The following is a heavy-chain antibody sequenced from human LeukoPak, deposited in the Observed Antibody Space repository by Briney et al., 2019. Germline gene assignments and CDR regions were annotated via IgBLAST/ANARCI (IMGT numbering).Heavy chain of an antibody. CDR2: VYYSGGT. Sequence: SETLSLTCTVSGGSISSYYWGWIRQPPGKGVEWIGSVYYSGGTYYNPSFKSRVTISVDTSKNQFSLKLSSVIAADTAVYYCARDRGSGSFCEFDSWGQGTQVTVSS. D-gene: IGHD1-26*01. CDR1: GGSISSYY. V-gene: IGHV4-39*07. CDR3: ARDRGSGSFCEFDS. J-gene: IGHJ4*02.